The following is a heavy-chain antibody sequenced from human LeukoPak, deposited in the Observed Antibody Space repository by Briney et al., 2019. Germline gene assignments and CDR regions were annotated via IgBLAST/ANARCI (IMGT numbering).Heavy chain of an antibody. J-gene: IGHJ4*02. CDR2: ISYDGSNK. Sequence: AGGSLRLSCAASGFTFSSYAMHWVRQAPGKGLEWVAVISYDGSNKYYADSVKGRFTISRDNSKNTLYLQMNSLRAEDTALYYCARAPYYYDSSGYIYDYWGQGTLVTVSS. CDR1: GFTFSSYA. CDR3: ARAPYYYDSSGYIYDY. V-gene: IGHV3-30*04. D-gene: IGHD3-22*01.